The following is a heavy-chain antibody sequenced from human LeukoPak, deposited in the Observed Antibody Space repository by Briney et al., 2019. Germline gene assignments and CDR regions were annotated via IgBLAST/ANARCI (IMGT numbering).Heavy chain of an antibody. CDR2: ISYDGSNK. Sequence: GGSLRLSCAASGFTFSSYGMHWVRQAPGKGLEWVAVISYDGSNKYYADSVKGRFTISRDNSKNTLYLQNSLRAEDTAVYYCAKDRDTAMVHYGMDVWGQGTTVTVSS. V-gene: IGHV3-30*18. D-gene: IGHD5-18*01. CDR3: AKDRDTAMVHYGMDV. J-gene: IGHJ6*02. CDR1: GFTFSSYG.